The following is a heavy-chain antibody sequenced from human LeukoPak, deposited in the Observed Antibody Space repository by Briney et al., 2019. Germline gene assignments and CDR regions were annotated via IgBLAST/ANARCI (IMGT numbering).Heavy chain of an antibody. V-gene: IGHV1-2*02. J-gene: IGHJ5*02. CDR2: NNPNSGGT. CDR3: AAEYSGYVNWFDP. CDR1: GYTFTGYY. D-gene: IGHD5-12*01. Sequence: ASVKVSCKASGYTFTGYYMHWVRQAPGQGLERMGWNNPNSGGTNYAQKFQGRVTMTRDTSISTAYMELSRLRSDDTAVYYCAAEYSGYVNWFDPWGQGTLVTVSS.